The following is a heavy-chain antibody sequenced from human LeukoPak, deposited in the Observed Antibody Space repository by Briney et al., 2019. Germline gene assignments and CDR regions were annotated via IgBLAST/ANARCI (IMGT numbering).Heavy chain of an antibody. V-gene: IGHV5-51*01. J-gene: IGHJ4*02. CDR2: IYPGDSDT. CDR3: ARTNYYDSSGYWPGDY. CDR1: GYSFTSYW. D-gene: IGHD3-22*01. Sequence: GESLKISRQGSGYSFTSYWIGLVRQMPGKGLEWMGIIYPGDSDTRYSPSFQGQVTISADKSLSTAYLQWSSLKASDNAMYYCARTNYYDSSGYWPGDYWGQGTLVTVSS.